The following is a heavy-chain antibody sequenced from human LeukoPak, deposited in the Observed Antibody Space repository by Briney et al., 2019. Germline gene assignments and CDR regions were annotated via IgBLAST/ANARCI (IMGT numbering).Heavy chain of an antibody. J-gene: IGHJ4*02. Sequence: SETLSLTCNVSGLSLTIGYFWGWIRQPPGKGLEWIGSIYHSGSTYYNPSLKSRVTISVDTSKNQFSLKLTSVTAADTAVYYCARVEMATANFDYWGQGTLVTVSS. D-gene: IGHD5-24*01. CDR3: ARVEMATANFDY. CDR1: GLSLTIGYF. V-gene: IGHV4-38-2*02. CDR2: IYHSGST.